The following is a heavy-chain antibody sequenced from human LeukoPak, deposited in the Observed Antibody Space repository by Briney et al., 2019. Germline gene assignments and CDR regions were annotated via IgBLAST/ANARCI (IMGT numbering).Heavy chain of an antibody. V-gene: IGHV3-21*01. CDR1: GFTFSSYS. D-gene: IGHD1-14*01. CDR3: ARGTGTRKAFDN. Sequence: GGSLRLSCAASGFTFSSYSMNWVRQAPGKGLEWVSSISSSSSYIYYADSVKGRFTVSRDNAKNSVYVQMNSLRAEDKAVYYCARGTGTRKAFDNWGQGTMVTVS. CDR2: ISSSSSYI. J-gene: IGHJ3*02.